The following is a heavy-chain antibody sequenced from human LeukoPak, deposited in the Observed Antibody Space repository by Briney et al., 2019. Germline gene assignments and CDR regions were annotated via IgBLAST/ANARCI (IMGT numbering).Heavy chain of an antibody. CDR1: GFTFSSYW. V-gene: IGHV3-7*03. D-gene: IGHD6-6*01. CDR3: ATRSSSSSLNY. J-gene: IGHJ4*02. Sequence: GGSLRLSCAASGFTFSSYWMSWVRQAPGKGLEWVANFKQDVSEKYYVDSVKGRFTISRDNAKNSLYLQMNSLRGEDRAVYYCATRSSSSSLNYWGQGTLVIVSS. CDR2: FKQDVSEK.